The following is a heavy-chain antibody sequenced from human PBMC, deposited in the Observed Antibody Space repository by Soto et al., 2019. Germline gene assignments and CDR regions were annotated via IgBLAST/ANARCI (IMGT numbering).Heavy chain of an antibody. CDR2: ISGSGGST. CDR1: GFTFSSYA. CDR3: AKDTVTIFGVAPFDY. D-gene: IGHD3-3*01. J-gene: IGHJ4*02. V-gene: IGHV3-23*01. Sequence: GGSRRLSCSASGFTFSSYAMRWVRHSPGKGLEWVSAISGSGGSTYYADSVKGRFTISRDNSKNTLYLQMNSLRAEDTAVYYCAKDTVTIFGVAPFDYWGQGTLVTVS.